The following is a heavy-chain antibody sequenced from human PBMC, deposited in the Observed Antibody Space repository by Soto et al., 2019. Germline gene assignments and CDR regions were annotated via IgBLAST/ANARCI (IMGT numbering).Heavy chain of an antibody. CDR3: AKDCMVPILCADYGMDV. V-gene: IGHV3-23*01. Sequence: GGSLRLSCAASGFTFSSYAMSWVRQAPGKGLEWVSAISGSGGSTYYADSVKGRFTISRDNSKNTLYLQMNSLRAEDTAVYYCAKDCMVPILCADYGMDVWGQGTTVTVSS. J-gene: IGHJ6*02. D-gene: IGHD3-10*02. CDR2: ISGSGGST. CDR1: GFTFSSYA.